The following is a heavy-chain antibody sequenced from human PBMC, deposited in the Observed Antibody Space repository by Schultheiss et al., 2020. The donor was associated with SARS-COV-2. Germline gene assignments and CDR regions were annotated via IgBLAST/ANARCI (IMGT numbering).Heavy chain of an antibody. V-gene: IGHV4-34*01. J-gene: IGHJ4*02. CDR3: ARSYYDSSGSEGYFDY. Sequence: SETLSLTCAVYGGSFSGYYWSWIRQPPGKGLEWIGEINHSGSTNYNPSLKSRVTISVDTSKNQFSLKLSSVTAADTAVYYCARSYYDSSGSEGYFDYWGQGTLVTVSS. CDR2: INHSGST. CDR1: GGSFSGYY. D-gene: IGHD3-22*01.